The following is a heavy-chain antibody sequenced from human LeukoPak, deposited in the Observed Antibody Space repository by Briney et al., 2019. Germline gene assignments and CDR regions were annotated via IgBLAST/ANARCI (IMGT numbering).Heavy chain of an antibody. CDR1: GFTFSSFV. CDR2: ISDSGGNK. Sequence: PGGSLRLSCAASGFTFSSFVMSWVRQAPGKGLEWVSSISDSGGNKYYADSVKGRFTISRDTSKNTVYLQMNSLRAEDTALYYCAKGCGGSCYSSFDCWGQGTLVTVSS. CDR3: AKGCGGSCYSSFDC. V-gene: IGHV3-23*01. D-gene: IGHD2-21*02. J-gene: IGHJ4*02.